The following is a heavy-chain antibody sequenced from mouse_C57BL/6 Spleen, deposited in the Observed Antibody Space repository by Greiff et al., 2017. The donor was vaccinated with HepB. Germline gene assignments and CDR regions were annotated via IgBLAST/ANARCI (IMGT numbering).Heavy chain of an antibody. CDR1: GYTFTSYW. J-gene: IGHJ2*01. CDR3: AFHYYGSSPFDY. Sequence: QVHVKQPGAELVRPGTSVKLSCKASGYTFTSYWMHWVKQRPGQGLEWIGVIDPSDSYTNYNQKFKGKATLTVDTSSSTAYMQLSSLTSEDSAVYYCAFHYYGSSPFDYWGQGTTLTVSS. CDR2: IDPSDSYT. D-gene: IGHD1-1*01. V-gene: IGHV1-59*01.